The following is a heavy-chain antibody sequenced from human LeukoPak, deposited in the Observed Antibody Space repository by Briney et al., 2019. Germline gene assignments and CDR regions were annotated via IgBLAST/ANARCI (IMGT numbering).Heavy chain of an antibody. CDR2: IYYMLNA. Sequence: SETLSLTCAVSGASMRDHYWTWIRQPPGKGQEWIGNIYYMLNANSYNPSLKSRVSISMDTPGTQFSLKLNSVTAADTAVYYCATSFRSGWGFDSWGQGILVAVSS. CDR3: ATSFRSGWGFDS. D-gene: IGHD6-19*01. CDR1: GASMRDHY. J-gene: IGHJ4*02. V-gene: IGHV4-59*11.